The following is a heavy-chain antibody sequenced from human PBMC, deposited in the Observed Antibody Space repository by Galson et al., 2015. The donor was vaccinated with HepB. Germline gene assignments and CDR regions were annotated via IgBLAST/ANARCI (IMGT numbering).Heavy chain of an antibody. J-gene: IGHJ3*02. D-gene: IGHD3-22*01. V-gene: IGHV3-33*01. CDR1: GFTFTTHG. CDR2: IWYDGSRK. CDR3: ARGGGYYDDSGYHIDAFDI. Sequence: SLRLSCAASGFTFTTHGMHWVRQAPGKGLEWVAVIWYDGSRKEYVDSVKGRFNISRDNSISTAYMELSSLSSDDTAVYYCARGGGYYDDSGYHIDAFDIWGQGTMVSVSS.